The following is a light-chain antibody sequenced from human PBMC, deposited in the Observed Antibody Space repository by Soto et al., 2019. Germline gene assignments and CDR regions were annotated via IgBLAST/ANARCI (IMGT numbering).Light chain of an antibody. CDR2: YDS. CDR3: QVWDSSSDLVV. Sequence: SYELTQPPSVSVAPGKTARITCGGNNIGSKSVHWYQQKPGQAPVLVIYYDSDRPSGIPERFSGSNSGSTATLTISRVEAGDEADYYCQVWDSSSDLVVFGGGTKVTVL. J-gene: IGLJ2*01. V-gene: IGLV3-21*04. CDR1: NIGSKS.